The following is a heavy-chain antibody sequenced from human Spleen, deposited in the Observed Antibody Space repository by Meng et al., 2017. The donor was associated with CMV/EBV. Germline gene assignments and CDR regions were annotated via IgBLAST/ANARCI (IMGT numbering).Heavy chain of an antibody. J-gene: IGHJ4*02. Sequence: SCKPSGYTFTDHFFPWLRQAPGQGLEWIGWISPSTGKTHYAQSFEDRVTLTRDTSTGTGYMELRGLTFADTATYYCARDHNWGPDYWGQGTLVTVSS. CDR1: GYTFTDHF. V-gene: IGHV1-2*02. CDR2: ISPSTGKT. CDR3: ARDHNWGPDY. D-gene: IGHD3-16*01.